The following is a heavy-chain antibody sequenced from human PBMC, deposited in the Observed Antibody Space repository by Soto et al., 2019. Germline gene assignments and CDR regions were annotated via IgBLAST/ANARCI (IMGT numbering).Heavy chain of an antibody. V-gene: IGHV3-64*01. CDR3: ARADSGGDYHY. CDR2: ITSNGGST. CDR1: GFIFSNYA. D-gene: IGHD2-21*02. J-gene: IGHJ4*02. Sequence: PGGSLRLSCAASGFIFSNYAMHWVRQAPGKGLVYVSAITSNGGSTYYANSVKGRFTISRDNSKNTLSLQMGSLRAEDMAVYYCARADSGGDYHYWGQGTLVTVSS.